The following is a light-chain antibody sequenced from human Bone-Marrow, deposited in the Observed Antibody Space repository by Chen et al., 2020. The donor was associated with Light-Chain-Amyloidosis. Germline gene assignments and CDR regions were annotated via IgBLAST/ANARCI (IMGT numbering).Light chain of an antibody. CDR1: NIGSTS. V-gene: IGLV3-21*02. CDR3: QVWDRGSDRPV. J-gene: IGLJ3*02. Sequence: SYVLTQPSSVSVAPGQTATIACGGNNIGSTSVHWYQQTPGQAPLLVVYDDSDRPSGIPERLSASTSGNTATLTISRVETGDEADYDCQVWDRGSDRPVFGGGTKLTVL. CDR2: DDS.